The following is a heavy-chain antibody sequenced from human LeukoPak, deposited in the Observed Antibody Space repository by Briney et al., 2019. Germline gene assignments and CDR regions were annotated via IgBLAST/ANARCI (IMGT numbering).Heavy chain of an antibody. D-gene: IGHD5-18*01. CDR2: IYGGGTT. CDR1: GYSISSGFY. CDR3: ARVGDTAGTTWSFDY. J-gene: IGHJ4*02. V-gene: IGHV4-38-2*01. Sequence: SETLSLTCAVSGYSISSGFYWVWIRQSPGKGLEWLASIYGGGTTYYNPALKNRLTISLDTSKNHFSVNLTSVTAADTAVYYCARVGDTAGTTWSFDYWGQGTLVTVSS.